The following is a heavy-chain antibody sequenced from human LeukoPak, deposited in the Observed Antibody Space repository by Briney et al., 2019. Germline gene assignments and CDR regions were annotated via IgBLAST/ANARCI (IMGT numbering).Heavy chain of an antibody. CDR1: GFTFSSYG. Sequence: GGSLRLSCAASGFTFSSYGMHWVRQVAGKGLVWVARINGDASNTTYADSVKGRFTISRDNAKNTLYLQMNSLRVDDMAVYYCARAMPHDNWFDPWGQGSLVTVSS. CDR3: ARAMPHDNWFDP. D-gene: IGHD2-2*01. CDR2: INGDASNT. J-gene: IGHJ5*02. V-gene: IGHV3-74*03.